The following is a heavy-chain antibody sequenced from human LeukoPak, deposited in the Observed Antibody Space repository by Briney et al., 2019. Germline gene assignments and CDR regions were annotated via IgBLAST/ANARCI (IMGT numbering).Heavy chain of an antibody. CDR3: ARSARDAFDI. Sequence: SETLSLTCTVYGGSISSSSYYWGWIRQPPGKGLEWIGSIDYSGSTYYNPSLKSRVTISVDTSKNQFSLKLSSVTAADTAVYYCARSARDAFDIWGQGTMVTVSS. V-gene: IGHV4-39*01. CDR2: IDYSGST. CDR1: GGSISSSSYY. J-gene: IGHJ3*02.